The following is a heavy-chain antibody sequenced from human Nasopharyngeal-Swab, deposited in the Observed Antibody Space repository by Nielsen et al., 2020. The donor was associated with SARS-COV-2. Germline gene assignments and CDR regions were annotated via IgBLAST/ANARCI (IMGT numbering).Heavy chain of an antibody. J-gene: IGHJ4*02. CDR1: GESFSGHY. V-gene: IGHV4-34*01. CDR3: ARDNYNQYSSGWKDY. CDR2: ISHSGST. D-gene: IGHD6-19*01. Sequence: SQTLSLTCAVYGESFSGHYWTWIRQPPGKGLEWIGEISHSGSTTYNSSLKSRLAMSVDTSKNQFSLKLSSVTAADTAVYYCARDNYNQYSSGWKDYWGQGTLVTVSS.